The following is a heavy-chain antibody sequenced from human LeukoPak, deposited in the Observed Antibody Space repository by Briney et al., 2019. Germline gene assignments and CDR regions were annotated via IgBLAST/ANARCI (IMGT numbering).Heavy chain of an antibody. CDR2: IYYSGST. J-gene: IGHJ4*02. D-gene: IGHD1-7*01. V-gene: IGHV4-59*01. Sequence: SETLSLTCTGSGGSISGYYWSWIRQPPGKGLEWIGYIYYSGSTNYNPSLKSRVTISVDTSKNQFSLKLNSVTAADTAVYYCARGSRELYYFDYWGQGTLVTVSS. CDR3: ARGSRELYYFDY. CDR1: GGSISGYY.